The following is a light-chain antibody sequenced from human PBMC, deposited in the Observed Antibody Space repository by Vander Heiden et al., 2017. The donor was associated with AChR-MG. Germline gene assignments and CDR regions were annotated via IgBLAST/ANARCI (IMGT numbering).Light chain of an antibody. CDR2: AVS. CDR3: QQSDNVPYT. Sequence: DIQMTQSPSSLSASVGDRVTITCRASRSIGRYLSWYQQKPGKAPKLLIYAVSTLQGGVPSRFSGSGSGTDFTLTISSLEPEDFATYYCQQSDNVPYTFGQGTKLETK. CDR1: RSIGRY. J-gene: IGKJ2*01. V-gene: IGKV1-39*01.